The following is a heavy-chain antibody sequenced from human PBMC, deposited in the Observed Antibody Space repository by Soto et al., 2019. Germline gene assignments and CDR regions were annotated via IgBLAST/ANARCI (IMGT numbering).Heavy chain of an antibody. V-gene: IGHV2-5*02. CDR3: AHKNYDILTGYYYSGSAGYYFDY. Sequence: SGPTLVNPTQTLTLTCTFSGFSLSTSGVGVGWIRQPPGKALEWLALIYWDDDKRYSPSLKSRLTITKDTSKNQVVLTMTNMDPVDTATYYCAHKNYDILTGYYYSGSAGYYFDYWGQGTLVTVSS. CDR1: GFSLSTSGVG. D-gene: IGHD3-9*01. CDR2: IYWDDDK. J-gene: IGHJ4*02.